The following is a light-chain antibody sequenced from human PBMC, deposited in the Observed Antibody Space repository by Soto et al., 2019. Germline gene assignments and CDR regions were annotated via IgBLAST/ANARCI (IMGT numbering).Light chain of an antibody. CDR1: QSVSSY. J-gene: IGKJ1*01. V-gene: IGKV3-20*01. Sequence: NGITQSPATLSESPGEGATLSCRASQSVSSYLAWYQQKPGQAPRLLIYGASTRATGIPDRFSGSGSGTDFTLTINRLEPEDFAVYYCQQYDSSPRTFGQGSNVDI. CDR2: GAS. CDR3: QQYDSSPRT.